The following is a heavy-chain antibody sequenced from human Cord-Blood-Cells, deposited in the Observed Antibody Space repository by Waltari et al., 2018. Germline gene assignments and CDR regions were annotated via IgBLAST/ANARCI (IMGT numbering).Heavy chain of an antibody. CDR3: ARGYGSGSYYNYYYGMDV. V-gene: IGHV1-69*01. CDR1: GGTFRSYA. D-gene: IGHD3-10*01. J-gene: IGHJ6*02. Sequence: QVQLVQSGAEVKKPGSSVKVSCKASGGTFRSYAISWVRQAPGQGLEWMGGIISICRTTNYAQKFQGRVTSTADEATSTAYMELSSLRSEDTTVYYCARGYGSGSYYNYYYGMDVWGQGTMVTVSS. CDR2: IISICRTT.